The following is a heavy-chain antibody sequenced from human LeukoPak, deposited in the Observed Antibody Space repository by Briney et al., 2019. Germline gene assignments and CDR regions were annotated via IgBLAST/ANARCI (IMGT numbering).Heavy chain of an antibody. CDR2: IYHSGST. Sequence: PSETLSLTCVVSGYSISSGYFWGWIRQPPGKGLEWIATIYHSGSTFYNPSLKSRATISVDTSKNQFSLKLSSVTAADTAVYYCARDYGGHAIFDYWGQGTLVTVSS. CDR1: GYSISSGYF. D-gene: IGHD4-23*01. J-gene: IGHJ4*02. CDR3: ARDYGGHAIFDY. V-gene: IGHV4-38-2*01.